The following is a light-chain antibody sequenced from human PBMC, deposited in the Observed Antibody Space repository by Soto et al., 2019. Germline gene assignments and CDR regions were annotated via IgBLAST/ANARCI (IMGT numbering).Light chain of an antibody. CDR3: SSFAVSPVV. Sequence: QSVLTQPPSASGSPGQSVTIPCTGTGIDDYDYNYVSWYQQHPGKVPKLIIYEVNKRPSGVPDRFSGSKSGSTASLTVSGLQAEDEADYYCSSFAVSPVVFGGGTHLTVL. CDR1: GIDDYDYNY. CDR2: EVN. V-gene: IGLV2-8*01. J-gene: IGLJ2*01.